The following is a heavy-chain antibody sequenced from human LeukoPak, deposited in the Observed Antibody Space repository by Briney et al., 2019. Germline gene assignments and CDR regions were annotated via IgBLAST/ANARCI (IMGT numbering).Heavy chain of an antibody. CDR1: GYTFTGYY. J-gene: IGHJ4*02. CDR2: INPNRGGT. Sequence: ASVKVSCKASGYTFTGYYMHWVRQAPGQGLEWMGWINPNRGGTNYAQKFHGRGTMTRDTSISTAYMELSRLRSDDTAVYYCASDSCTNGVCYVGYWGQGPLVTVSS. D-gene: IGHD2-8*01. V-gene: IGHV1-2*02. CDR3: ASDSCTNGVCYVGY.